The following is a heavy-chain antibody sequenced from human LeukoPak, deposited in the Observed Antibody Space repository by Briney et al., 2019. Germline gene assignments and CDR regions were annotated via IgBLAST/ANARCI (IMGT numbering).Heavy chain of an antibody. CDR3: ASRGGAMGHFFDY. CDR2: INHSGST. V-gene: IGHV4-34*01. J-gene: IGHJ4*02. D-gene: IGHD2-2*01. Sequence: SETLSLTCAVYGGSFSGYYWSWIRQPPGKGLEWIGEINHSGSTNYNPSLKSRVTISVDTSKNQFSLKLSSVTAADTAVYYCASRGGAMGHFFDYWGQGTLVTVSS. CDR1: GGSFSGYY.